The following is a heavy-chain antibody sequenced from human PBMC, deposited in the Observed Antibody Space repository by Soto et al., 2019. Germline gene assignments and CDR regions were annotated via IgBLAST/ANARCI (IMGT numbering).Heavy chain of an antibody. Sequence: QIHLEQSRIEMKEPGTSLKISCATSGYSFTNDGISWVRQAPGQGLEWMGWISGYNGNTKYAQSFHDRVVMTADKFTSTGYLEMRNLRSNDTAVYYCARANTWVTGRVGTHWGHGTKVTVSS. CDR3: ARANTWVTGRVGTH. CDR1: GYSFTNDG. J-gene: IGHJ4*01. CDR2: ISGYNGNT. V-gene: IGHV1-18*01. D-gene: IGHD1-1*01.